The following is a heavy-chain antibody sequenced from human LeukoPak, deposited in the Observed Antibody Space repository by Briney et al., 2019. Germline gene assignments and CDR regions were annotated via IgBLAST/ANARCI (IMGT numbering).Heavy chain of an antibody. D-gene: IGHD3-9*01. Sequence: SETLSLTCTVSGASISSPYWSWIRQPPGKGLEWIGYIYYSGSTNYNPSLKSRVTISVDTSKNQFSLKLSSVTAADTAVYYCARGIRYFDWLSQYYFDYWGQGSLLTVSS. CDR3: ARGIRYFDWLSQYYFDY. J-gene: IGHJ4*02. V-gene: IGHV4-59*11. CDR2: IYYSGST. CDR1: GASISSPY.